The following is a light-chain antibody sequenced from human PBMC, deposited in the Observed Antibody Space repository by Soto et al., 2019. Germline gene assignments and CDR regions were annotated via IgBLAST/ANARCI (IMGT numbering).Light chain of an antibody. CDR1: QGISSF. J-gene: IGKJ4*01. V-gene: IGKV1-9*01. CDR2: AAS. CDR3: QQLNSYLFT. Sequence: DIQLTQSPSFLSASVGDRVTITCRASQGISSFLAWYQQKPGKAPKLLIYAASTLQSGVPLRFSGSGSGTEFTLTISSLQPEDFATYYCQQLNSYLFTFGGGTKVEIK.